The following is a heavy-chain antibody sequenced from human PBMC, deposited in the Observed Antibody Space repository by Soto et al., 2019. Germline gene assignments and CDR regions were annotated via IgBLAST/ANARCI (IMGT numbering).Heavy chain of an antibody. J-gene: IGHJ4*02. V-gene: IGHV3-53*01. Sequence: EVQLVESGGGLIQPGGSLKLSCAASGFTVGNNYMSWVRQAPGKGLEWVSLIYSTGTKKYGDSVKGRFTVSRDNAKNTLYLQMNSLRAEDTAVYYCAKDGRGSGSHYNSFGYWGQGTLVTVSS. CDR3: AKDGRGSGSHYNSFGY. CDR1: GFTVGNNY. CDR2: IYSTGTK. D-gene: IGHD3-10*01.